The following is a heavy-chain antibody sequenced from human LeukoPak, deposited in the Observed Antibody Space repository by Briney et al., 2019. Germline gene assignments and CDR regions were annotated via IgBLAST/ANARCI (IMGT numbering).Heavy chain of an antibody. CDR1: GGTFSSYA. CDR3: ARGWVYDFWSGFAFDY. Sequence: SVKVSCKASGGTFSSYAISWVRQAPGQGLEWMGGIIPIFGTANYAQKFQGRVTITTDESTSTAYMDLRCLRSRDTAVYYCARGWVYDFWSGFAFDYWGKGTLVTVSS. J-gene: IGHJ4*02. D-gene: IGHD3-3*01. CDR2: IIPIFGTA. V-gene: IGHV1-69*05.